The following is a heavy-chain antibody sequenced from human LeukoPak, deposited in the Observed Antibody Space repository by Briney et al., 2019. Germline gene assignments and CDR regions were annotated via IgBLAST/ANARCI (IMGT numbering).Heavy chain of an antibody. CDR3: ARSYCSGGSCYSGRLYYGMDV. D-gene: IGHD2-15*01. J-gene: IGHJ6*02. Sequence: SETLSLTCTVSGGSISSGSYYWSWIRQPAGKGLEWIGRIYTSGSTNYNPSLKSRVTISVDTSKNQFSLKLSSVTAADTAVYYCARSYCSGGSCYSGRLYYGMDVWGQGTTVTVSS. CDR1: GGSISSGSYY. V-gene: IGHV4-61*02. CDR2: IYTSGST.